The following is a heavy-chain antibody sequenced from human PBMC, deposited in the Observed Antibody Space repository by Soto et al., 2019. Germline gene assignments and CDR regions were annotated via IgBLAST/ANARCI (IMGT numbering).Heavy chain of an antibody. J-gene: IGHJ4*02. CDR3: ARDRGVVTSGSAYYFDY. D-gene: IGHD2-2*01. Sequence: GASVKVSCKATGCTFRSYGVTWVRQAPGQGLEWMGWISGYNGNTEYAQKLQGRVTMTTDTSTSTVYMELRSLESADTAVYYCARDRGVVTSGSAYYFDYWGQGTLVTVSS. V-gene: IGHV1-18*01. CDR2: ISGYNGNT. CDR1: GCTFRSYG.